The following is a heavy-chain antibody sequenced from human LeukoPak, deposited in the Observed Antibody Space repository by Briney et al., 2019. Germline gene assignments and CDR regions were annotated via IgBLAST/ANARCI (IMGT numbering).Heavy chain of an antibody. D-gene: IGHD3-9*01. CDR3: ATFQVGHFDWLFSFDY. V-gene: IGHV1-24*01. CDR1: GYTLTELS. CDR2: FDPEDGET. J-gene: IGHJ4*02. Sequence: ASVKVSCKVSGYTLTELSMHWVRQAPGKGLEWMGGFDPEDGETIYAQKFQGRVTMTEDTSTDTAYMELSSLRSEDTAVYYCATFQVGHFDWLFSFDYWGQGTLVTVSS.